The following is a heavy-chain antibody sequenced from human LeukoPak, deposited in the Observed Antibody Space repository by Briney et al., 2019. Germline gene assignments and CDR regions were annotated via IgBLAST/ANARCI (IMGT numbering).Heavy chain of an antibody. CDR3: ARASSSPYYYYMDV. J-gene: IGHJ6*03. V-gene: IGHV4-59*01. CDR2: IYYSGST. D-gene: IGHD6-13*01. CDR1: GGSIGSYY. Sequence: SETLSLTCTVSGGSIGSYYWSWIRQPPGKGLEWIGYIYYSGSTNYNPSLKSRVTISVDTSKNQFSLKLSSVTAADTAVYYCARASSSPYYYYMDVWGKRTTVTVSS.